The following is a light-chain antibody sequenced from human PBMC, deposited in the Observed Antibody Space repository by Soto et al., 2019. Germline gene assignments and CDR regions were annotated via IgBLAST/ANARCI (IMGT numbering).Light chain of an antibody. CDR3: QQYGGSRWT. J-gene: IGKJ1*01. CDR2: GAS. V-gene: IGKV3-20*01. Sequence: EIVLTQSPCTLSLSPGERATLSCRASQSVSSTYLAWYQQKPGQAPRLLIYGASNRATGIPDRFSVSGSGTAFTLTISRLEPAAFAVYYWQQYGGSRWTFVPGPRVDI. CDR1: QSVSSTY.